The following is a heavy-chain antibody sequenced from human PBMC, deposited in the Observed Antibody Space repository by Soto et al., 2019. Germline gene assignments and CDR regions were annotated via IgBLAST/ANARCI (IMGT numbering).Heavy chain of an antibody. CDR3: VKEWELLLDY. D-gene: IGHD1-26*01. CDR2: ISSNGGST. V-gene: IGHV3-64D*06. CDR1: GFTFSSYA. J-gene: IGHJ4*02. Sequence: GGSLRLSCSASGFTFSSYAMHWVRQAPGKGLEYVSVISSNGGSTYYADSVKGRFTISRDNSKNTLWLQMSSLRAEDTAVYYCVKEWELLLDYWGQGTLVTVSS.